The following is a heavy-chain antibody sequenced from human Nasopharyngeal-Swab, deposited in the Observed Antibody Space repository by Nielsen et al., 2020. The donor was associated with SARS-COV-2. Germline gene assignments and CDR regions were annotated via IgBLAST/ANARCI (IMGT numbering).Heavy chain of an antibody. D-gene: IGHD5-12*01. J-gene: IGHJ4*02. V-gene: IGHV1-69*13. CDR1: GYTFTSYG. CDR2: IIPMFGST. Sequence: SVKVSCKASGYTFTSYGISWVRQAPGQGLEWMGAIIPMFGSTYYAQRFQGRVTVSADESTNTAYIELSSLRPEDTAVYYCARGDYDLHLDHWGQGTLVTVSS. CDR3: ARGDYDLHLDH.